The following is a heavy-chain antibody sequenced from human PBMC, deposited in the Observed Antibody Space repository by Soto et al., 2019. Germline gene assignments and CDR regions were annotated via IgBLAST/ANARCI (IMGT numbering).Heavy chain of an antibody. J-gene: IGHJ3*02. CDR1: GFTFSDYG. V-gene: IGHV3-33*01. Sequence: QVQLVESGGGVVQPGRSLRLSCTTSGFTFSDYGMHWVRQAPGKGLEWVAVIWSDGIQKYYPDSVKGRFTISRDNSENTLYLQMNSLTVEDTALYYCVRGGKIAGAFDIWGQGTMVTVS. CDR3: VRGGKIAGAFDI. D-gene: IGHD2-21*01. CDR2: IWSDGIQK.